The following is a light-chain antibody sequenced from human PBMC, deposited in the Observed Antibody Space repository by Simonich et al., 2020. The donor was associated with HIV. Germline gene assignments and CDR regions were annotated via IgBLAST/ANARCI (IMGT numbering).Light chain of an antibody. V-gene: IGLV2-23*01. CDR3: CSYAGSTTFWV. CDR2: EAN. J-gene: IGLJ3*02. Sequence: QSALTQPASVSGSPGQSITIPCTGSSSDVGKYNLVSWYQQRPGKAPKVMIYEANKRPSGVSNRFSGSNSGNTATLTISGLQAEDEADYFCCSYAGSTTFWVFGGGTKLTVL. CDR1: SSDVGKYNL.